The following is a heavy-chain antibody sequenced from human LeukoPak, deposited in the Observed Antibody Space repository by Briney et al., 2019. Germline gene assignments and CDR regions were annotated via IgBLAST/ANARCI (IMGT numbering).Heavy chain of an antibody. V-gene: IGHV3-23*01. J-gene: IGHJ5*02. CDR3: ARGSEGSSLNWFDP. Sequence: GGSLRLSCAASGFIFTNYVMGWVRQGPGKGLEWVSSVSRNGDTTYYTNSVKGRFTISRDNSKGTLYLQLNSLRAEDTALYYCARGSEGSSLNWFDPWGQGTLVTVSS. CDR1: GFIFTNYV. D-gene: IGHD6-6*01. CDR2: VSRNGDTT.